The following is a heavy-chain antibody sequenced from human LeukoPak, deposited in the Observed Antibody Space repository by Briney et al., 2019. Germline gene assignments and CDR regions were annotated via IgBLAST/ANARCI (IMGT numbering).Heavy chain of an antibody. CDR3: ARDVEGGDGYT. D-gene: IGHD5-24*01. CDR2: ISSSSSYI. V-gene: IGHV3-21*01. Sequence: GGSLRLSCAASGFTFDDYAMHWVRQAPGKGLEWVSSISSSSSYIYYADSVKGRFTISRDNAKNSLYLQMNSLRAEDTAVYYCARDVEGGDGYTWGQGTLVTVSS. CDR1: GFTFDDYA. J-gene: IGHJ5*02.